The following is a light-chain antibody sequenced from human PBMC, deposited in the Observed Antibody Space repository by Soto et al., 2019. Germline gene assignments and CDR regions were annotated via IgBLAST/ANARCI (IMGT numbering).Light chain of an antibody. CDR1: QSINSIS. J-gene: IGKJ1*01. V-gene: IGKV3-20*01. CDR2: GAS. Sequence: EIVLTQSPGTLSLSPGERATLSCRASQSINSISLTWYQQKPGQPPRLLLDGASSRAPGIPDRFSGSGSGTDFTLTIGSLEPEDFAVYYCQHYGNSVWTFGQGTKVEIK. CDR3: QHYGNSVWT.